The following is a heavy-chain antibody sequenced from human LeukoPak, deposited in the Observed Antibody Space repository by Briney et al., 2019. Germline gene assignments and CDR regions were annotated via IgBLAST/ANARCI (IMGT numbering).Heavy chain of an antibody. CDR2: IKHDGSEK. J-gene: IGHJ4*02. D-gene: IGHD3-22*01. CDR3: ATPLDYYDRSDSHQGGD. V-gene: IGHV3-7*03. Sequence: GGSLRLSCAASGLTFSRHWMTWVRQAPGKGQEWVANIKHDGSEKNYVDSVKGRFTISRDNAKNSLYLQMNSLRAEDTAVYYCATPLDYYDRSDSHQGGDWGQGTLVTVSS. CDR1: GLTFSRHW.